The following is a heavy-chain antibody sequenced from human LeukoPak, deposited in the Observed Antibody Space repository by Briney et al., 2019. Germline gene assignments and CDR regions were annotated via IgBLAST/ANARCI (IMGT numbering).Heavy chain of an antibody. CDR2: ISWDGGST. CDR3: AEDEYSSSSNYYYYGMDV. J-gene: IGHJ6*02. Sequence: GGSLRLSCAASGFTFDDYTMHWARQAPGKGLEWVSLISWDGGSTYYADSVKGRFTISRDNSKNSLYLQMNSLRTEDTALYYCAEDEYSSSSNYYYYGMDVWGQGTTVTVSS. CDR1: GFTFDDYT. V-gene: IGHV3-43*01. D-gene: IGHD6-6*01.